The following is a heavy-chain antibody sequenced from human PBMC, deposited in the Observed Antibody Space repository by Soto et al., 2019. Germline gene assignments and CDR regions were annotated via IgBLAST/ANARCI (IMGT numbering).Heavy chain of an antibody. Sequence: QVQLEQSGAEVKKPGASVKVSCKASGYTFTSYAMHWVRQAPGQRLEWMGWINAGNGNTQYSQKFQGRVTITRDTSASTAYMELSSLRSEDTAVYYCARGRGNWNFWWFDPWGQGTLVTVSS. D-gene: IGHD1-7*01. V-gene: IGHV1-3*01. J-gene: IGHJ5*02. CDR2: INAGNGNT. CDR1: GYTFTSYA. CDR3: ARGRGNWNFWWFDP.